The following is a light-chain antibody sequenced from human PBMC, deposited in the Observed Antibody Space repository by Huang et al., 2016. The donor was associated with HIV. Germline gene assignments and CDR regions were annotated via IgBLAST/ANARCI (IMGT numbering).Light chain of an antibody. Sequence: EIVMTQSPATLSVSPGERATLSCRASQRVGSNLAWYQQTPGQAPRLLINGASTRATEIPARFSGSGSGTEFTLTITSLQSEDVAVYYCQQSNSWPWTFGQGTKVEIK. J-gene: IGKJ1*01. CDR1: QRVGSN. CDR3: QQSNSWPWT. V-gene: IGKV3-15*01. CDR2: GAS.